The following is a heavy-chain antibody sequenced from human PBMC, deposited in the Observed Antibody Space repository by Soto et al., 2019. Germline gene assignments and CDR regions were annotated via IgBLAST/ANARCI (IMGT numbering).Heavy chain of an antibody. J-gene: IGHJ4*02. CDR2: FYFSETT. V-gene: IGHV4-59*08. D-gene: IGHD6-13*01. CDR1: GGSIRDFH. Sequence: QVQLQESGPGLVKPSETLSLTCTVSGGSIRDFHWSWIRQPPGKGLEWIGSFYFSETTNSDPSLKGRVTVAVDSSKSHFSLKLASVTAEDTDIYYCTRSNTASSSPDYWGQGSLVTVSS. CDR3: TRSNTASSSPDY.